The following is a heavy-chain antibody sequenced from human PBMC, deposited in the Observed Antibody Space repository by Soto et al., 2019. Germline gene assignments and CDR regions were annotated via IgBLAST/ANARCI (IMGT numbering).Heavy chain of an antibody. CDR1: GVSISSYY. CDR3: ARDGSDDYYFDY. Sequence: SETLSLTCTVSGVSISSYYWSWIRQPPGKGLEWIGYIYYSGSTNYNPSLKSRVTISVDTSKNQFSLKLSSVTAADTAVYYCARDGSDDYYFDYWGQGTLVTVSS. CDR2: IYYSGST. V-gene: IGHV4-59*01. J-gene: IGHJ4*01. D-gene: IGHD3-3*01.